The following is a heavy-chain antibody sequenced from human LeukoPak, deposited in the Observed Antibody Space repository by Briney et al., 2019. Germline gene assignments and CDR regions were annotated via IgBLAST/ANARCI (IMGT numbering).Heavy chain of an antibody. V-gene: IGHV3-43D*04. CDR1: GFTFDDYA. CDR2: ISWDGGST. D-gene: IGHD5-12*01. Sequence: GGSLRLSCAASGFTFDDYAMHWVRQAPGKGLEWVSLISWDGGSTYYADSVKGRFTISRDNTKNSLYLQMNSLRAEDTALYYCAKERAYSGYDVGVFDYWGQGTLDTVSS. J-gene: IGHJ4*02. CDR3: AKERAYSGYDVGVFDY.